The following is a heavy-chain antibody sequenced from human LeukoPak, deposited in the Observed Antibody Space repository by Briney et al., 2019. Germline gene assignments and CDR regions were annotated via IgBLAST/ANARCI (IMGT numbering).Heavy chain of an antibody. J-gene: IGHJ6*02. CDR2: ISYDGSNK. CDR3: AKEGREDGDYPYGMDV. V-gene: IGHV3-30*18. D-gene: IGHD4-17*01. CDR1: GFTFSSYG. Sequence: PGGSLRLSCAASGFTFSSYGMHWVRQAPGKGVEWVAVISYDGSNKYYADSVKGRFTISRDNSKNTLYLQMNSLRAEDTAVYYCAKEGREDGDYPYGMDVWGQGTTVTVSS.